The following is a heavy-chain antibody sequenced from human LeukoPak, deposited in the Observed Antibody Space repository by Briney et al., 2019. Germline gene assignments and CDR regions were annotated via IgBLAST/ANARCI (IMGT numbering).Heavy chain of an antibody. Sequence: SETLSLTCTVSGGSISSYYWSWIRQPPGKGLEWIGYIYYSGSTNYNPSLKSRVTISVDTSKNQFSLKLSSVTAADTAVYYCARGRSVWFDPWGQGTLVTVSS. CDR2: IYYSGST. V-gene: IGHV4-59*01. CDR1: GGSISSYY. CDR3: ARGRSVWFDP. J-gene: IGHJ5*02.